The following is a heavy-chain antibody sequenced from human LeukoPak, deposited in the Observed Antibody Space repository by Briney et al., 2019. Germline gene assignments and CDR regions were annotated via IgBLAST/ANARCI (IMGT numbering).Heavy chain of an antibody. CDR2: ISANGGST. CDR1: GFTFSGYP. V-gene: IGHV3-64*01. J-gene: IGHJ4*02. CDR3: ARDGSNWDFDY. Sequence: GGSLRLSCAASGFTFSGYPMHWVRQAPGKGLEYLSGISANGGSTYYANSVKGRFTISRDNSKNTLYLQMGSLRPEDMAVYYCARDGSNWDFDYWGQGTLVTVSS. D-gene: IGHD6-13*01.